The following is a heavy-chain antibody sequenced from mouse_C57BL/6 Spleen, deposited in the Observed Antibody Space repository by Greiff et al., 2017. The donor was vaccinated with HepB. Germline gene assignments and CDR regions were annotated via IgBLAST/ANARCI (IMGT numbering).Heavy chain of an antibody. D-gene: IGHD2-5*01. CDR3: ARAYSNSGWFAY. V-gene: IGHV1-82*01. J-gene: IGHJ3*01. CDR1: GYAFSSSW. Sequence: QVQLKQSGPELVKPGASVKISCKASGYAFSSSWMNWVKQRPGKGLEWIGRIYPGDGDTNYNGKFKGKATLTADKSSSTAYMQLSSLTSEDSAVYFCARAYSNSGWFAYWGQGTLVTVSA. CDR2: IYPGDGDT.